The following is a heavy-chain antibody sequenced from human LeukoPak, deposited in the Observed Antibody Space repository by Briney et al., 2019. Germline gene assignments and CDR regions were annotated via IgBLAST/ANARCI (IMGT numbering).Heavy chain of an antibody. J-gene: IGHJ4*02. V-gene: IGHV3-7*01. CDR2: IKQDGSEK. D-gene: IGHD2-15*01. Sequence: GGSLRLSCAASGFTFSSYWMSWVRQAPGKGLEWVANIKQDGSEKYYVDSVKGRFTISRDNVKNSLYLQMNSLRAEDTAVYYCARVADCSGGSCYSGVVYFDYWGQGTLVTVSS. CDR1: GFTFSSYW. CDR3: ARVADCSGGSCYSGVVYFDY.